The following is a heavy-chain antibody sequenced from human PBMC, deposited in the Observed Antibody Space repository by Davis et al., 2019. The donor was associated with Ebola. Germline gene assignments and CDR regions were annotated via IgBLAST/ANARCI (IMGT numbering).Heavy chain of an antibody. V-gene: IGHV1-46*01. Sequence: AASVKVSCKASGYTFTSYYMHWVRQAPGQGLEWMGIINPSGGSTSYAQKFQGRVTMTRDTSTSTVYMELSSLRSEDTAVYYCARGGFLGYCSSTSCPGPYGMDVWGQGTTVTVSS. J-gene: IGHJ6*02. D-gene: IGHD2-2*01. CDR3: ARGGFLGYCSSTSCPGPYGMDV. CDR1: GYTFTSYY. CDR2: INPSGGST.